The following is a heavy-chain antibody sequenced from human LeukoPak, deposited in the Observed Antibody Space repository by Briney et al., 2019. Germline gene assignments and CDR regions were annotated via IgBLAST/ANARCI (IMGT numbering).Heavy chain of an antibody. J-gene: IGHJ4*02. CDR1: GFTFSNAW. Sequence: GGSLRLSCAASGFTFSNAWMSWVRQAPGKGLEWVGRIKSKTDGGTTDYAAPVKGRFTISRDDSKNTLYLQMDSLKTEDTAVYYCTTWRYYDILTGLTHPYYFDYWGQGTLVTVSS. CDR2: IKSKTDGGTT. V-gene: IGHV3-15*01. D-gene: IGHD3-9*01. CDR3: TTWRYYDILTGLTHPYYFDY.